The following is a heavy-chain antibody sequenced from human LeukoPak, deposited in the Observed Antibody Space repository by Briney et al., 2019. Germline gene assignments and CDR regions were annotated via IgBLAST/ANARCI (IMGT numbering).Heavy chain of an antibody. V-gene: IGHV3-30-3*01. CDR1: RFTFSSNA. CDR3: AREGGYSYGNFDY. J-gene: IGHJ4*02. CDR2: ISYDGNNE. Sequence: AGGSLRPSCAASRFTFSSNAMHWVRQAPGKGLEWVAVISYDGNNEFYADSVKGRFTISRDNSKNTLYLQMNILRAEDTAVYYCAREGGYSYGNFDYWGQGTLVAVSS. D-gene: IGHD5-18*01.